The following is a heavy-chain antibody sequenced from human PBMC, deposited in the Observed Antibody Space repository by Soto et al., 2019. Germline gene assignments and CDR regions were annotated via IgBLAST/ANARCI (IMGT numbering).Heavy chain of an antibody. CDR2: IKQEGSEK. J-gene: IGHJ6*03. CDR3: TTDLRAVLRYFDWLLPPDYMDV. D-gene: IGHD3-9*01. V-gene: IGHV3-7*03. Sequence: GGSPRLSCAASGFTFSGYWMSWVRQAPGKGLEWVTNIKQEGSEKYYVDSVKGRFTISRDNAKNTLYLLMNSLRAEDTAVYYCTTDLRAVLRYFDWLLPPDYMDVWGKGTTVTVSS. CDR1: GFTFSGYW.